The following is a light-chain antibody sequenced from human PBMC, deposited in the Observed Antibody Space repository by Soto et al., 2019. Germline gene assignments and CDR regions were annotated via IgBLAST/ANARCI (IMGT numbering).Light chain of an antibody. CDR2: AAS. J-gene: IGKJ4*01. Sequence: DIQMTQSPSSLSASVGDRVTITCRASQSISSYLNWYQQKPGKAPKLLIYAASTLQSGVPSRFSGSGSETDFTLTISSLQAEDFATYYCQQVNSYPLTFGGGTKVDI. CDR1: QSISSY. CDR3: QQVNSYPLT. V-gene: IGKV1-39*01.